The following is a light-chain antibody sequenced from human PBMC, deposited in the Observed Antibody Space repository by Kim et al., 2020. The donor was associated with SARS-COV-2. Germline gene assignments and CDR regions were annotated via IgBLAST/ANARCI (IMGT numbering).Light chain of an antibody. Sequence: SAPVGDTVTITCRASRPISTWLAWYQQKSGKVPKLLIYKASSLESGVSSRFSGSGSGTEFTLTINSLQPDDFATYYCQQYNDYATFGQGTKVDIK. CDR3: QQYNDYAT. J-gene: IGKJ1*01. CDR2: KAS. CDR1: RPISTW. V-gene: IGKV1-5*03.